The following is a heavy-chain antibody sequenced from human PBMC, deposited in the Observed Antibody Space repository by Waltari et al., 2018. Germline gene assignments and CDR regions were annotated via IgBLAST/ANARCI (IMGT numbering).Heavy chain of an antibody. J-gene: IGHJ4*02. CDR2: PPPPGGT. CDR1: RGSISGYY. Sequence: QVQLQESGPGLVKPSETLSLTCTVSRGSISGYYWSWFRQPAGKGLAWIGFPPPPGGTDYNPALKSRVTMSSDTSKNQVFLHLNSVTAADTAVFYCARHWNHDILADSFDLWGQGTRVTISS. D-gene: IGHD3-9*01. CDR3: ARHWNHDILADSFDL. V-gene: IGHV4-4*07.